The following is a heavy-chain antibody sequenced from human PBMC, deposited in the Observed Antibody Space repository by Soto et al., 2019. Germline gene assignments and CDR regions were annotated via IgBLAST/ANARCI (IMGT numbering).Heavy chain of an antibody. CDR2: SSGSGGST. CDR1: GFTFSSYA. Sequence: GGSLRLSCAASGFTFSSYAMTWVRQAPGQGLEWVSVSSGSGGSTYYADSVKGRFTISRDNSKNTLYLQMNSLRAEDTAVYYCARDDSRAYYYDAFDIWGQGTMVTV. CDR3: ARDDSRAYYYDAFDI. J-gene: IGHJ3*02. V-gene: IGHV3-23*01. D-gene: IGHD3-22*01.